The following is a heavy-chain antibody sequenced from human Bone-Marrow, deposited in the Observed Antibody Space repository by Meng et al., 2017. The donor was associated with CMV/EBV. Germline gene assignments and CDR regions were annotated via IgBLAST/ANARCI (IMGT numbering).Heavy chain of an antibody. CDR3: ARGQLWSDY. V-gene: IGHV4-38-2*02. J-gene: IGHJ4*02. CDR2: IYHSGST. D-gene: IGHD5-18*01. CDR1: GYSISSGYY. Sequence: GSLRLSCTVSGYSISSGYYWGWIRQPPGKGLEWIGSIYHSGSTYYNPSLKSRVTISVDTSKNQFSLKLSSVTAADTDVYYCARGQLWSDYCGQGPLVTVSS.